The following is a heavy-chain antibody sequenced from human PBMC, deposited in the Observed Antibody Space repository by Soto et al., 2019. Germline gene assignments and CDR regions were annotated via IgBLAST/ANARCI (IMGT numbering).Heavy chain of an antibody. Sequence: QVQLQESGPGLVKPSETLSLTCTVSGCSVSSGSYYWSWIRQPPGKGLEWIGYIYYSGSTNYNPSLKSRVTISVDTSKNQFCRKMSSVTAADTAVYYCAREDIVATSRYYFDYWGQGTLVTVSS. D-gene: IGHD5-12*01. V-gene: IGHV4-61*01. J-gene: IGHJ4*02. CDR1: GCSVSSGSYY. CDR3: AREDIVATSRYYFDY. CDR2: IYYSGST.